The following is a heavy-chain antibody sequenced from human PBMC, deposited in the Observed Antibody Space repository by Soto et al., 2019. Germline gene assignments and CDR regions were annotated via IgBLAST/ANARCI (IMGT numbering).Heavy chain of an antibody. V-gene: IGHV1-18*01. D-gene: IGHD3-3*01. CDR3: ARVEIAYYDFWSGRTRPPFDY. J-gene: IGHJ4*02. Sequence: GASVKVSCKASGYIFTSYGISWVRQAPGQGLEWMGWSSAHNGDTKYAQKLQGRVTMTTDTSTSTAYMELRSLRSDDTAVYYCARVEIAYYDFWSGRTRPPFDYWGQGTLVTVSS. CDR1: GYIFTSYG. CDR2: SSAHNGDT.